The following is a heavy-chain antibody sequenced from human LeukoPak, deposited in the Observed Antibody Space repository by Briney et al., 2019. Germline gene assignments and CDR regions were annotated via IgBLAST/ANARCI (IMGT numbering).Heavy chain of an antibody. Sequence: SETLSLTCTVSGGSISSHYWSWIRQPPGKGLEWIGYIYYSGSTNYNPSLKSRVTISVDTSKNQFSLKLSSVTAADTAVCYCARGGSYYDFWSGYTNWFDPWGQGTLVTVSS. D-gene: IGHD3-3*01. J-gene: IGHJ5*02. CDR2: IYYSGST. CDR3: ARGGSYYDFWSGYTNWFDP. CDR1: GGSISSHY. V-gene: IGHV4-59*11.